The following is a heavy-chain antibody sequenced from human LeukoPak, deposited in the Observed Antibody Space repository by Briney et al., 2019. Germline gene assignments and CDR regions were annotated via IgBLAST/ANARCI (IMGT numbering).Heavy chain of an antibody. J-gene: IGHJ4*02. CDR1: GFTFSSYW. V-gene: IGHV3-7*03. D-gene: IGHD4-23*01. CDR3: AKDIVVTPSPVDY. Sequence: GGSLRLSCAASGFTFSSYWMSWVRQAPGKGLEWVANIKQDGSEKYYVDSVKGRFTISRDNSKNTLYLQMNSLRAEDTAVYYCAKDIVVTPSPVDYWGQGTLVTVSS. CDR2: IKQDGSEK.